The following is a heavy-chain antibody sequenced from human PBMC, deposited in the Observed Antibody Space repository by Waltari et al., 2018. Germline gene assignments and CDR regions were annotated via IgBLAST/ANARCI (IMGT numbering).Heavy chain of an antibody. V-gene: IGHV4-31*03. CDR2: IYYSGTT. Sequence: QVQLQESGPGLVKPSQTLSLTCTVSGSSIRSGRYYWSWIRQHPGKGLEWIGYIYYSGTTYYNPSLKSRVTIAVDTSKNQFSLKLSSVTAADTAVYYCARVNEGTFDYWGQGTLVTVSS. CDR3: ARVNEGTFDY. D-gene: IGHD1-1*01. J-gene: IGHJ4*02. CDR1: GSSIRSGRYY.